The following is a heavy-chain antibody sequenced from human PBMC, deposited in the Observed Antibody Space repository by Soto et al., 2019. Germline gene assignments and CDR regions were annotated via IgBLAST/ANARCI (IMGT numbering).Heavy chain of an antibody. CDR1: GGSINSYY. Sequence: PSETLSLTCNVSGGSINSYYWSWIRQPPGKGLEWIGYIYDSGTINYNPSLKSRVTISRDTSKNQFSLELTSVTAADTAVYYCARHGHDYGDYWWFDPWGQGTLVTVSS. J-gene: IGHJ5*02. V-gene: IGHV4-59*08. CDR3: ARHGHDYGDYWWFDP. CDR2: IYDSGTI. D-gene: IGHD4-17*01.